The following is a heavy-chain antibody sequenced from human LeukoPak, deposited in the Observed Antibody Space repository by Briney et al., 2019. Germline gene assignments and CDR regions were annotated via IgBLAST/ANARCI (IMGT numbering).Heavy chain of an antibody. J-gene: IGHJ4*02. V-gene: IGHV3-23*01. Sequence: GGSLRLSCAASGFTFSSYAMHWVHQAPGKGLEWVSAISGRGGSTYYADSVKGRFTISRDNSKNTLYLQMNSLRAEDTAVYYCARDSSWFNYWGQGTLVTASS. D-gene: IGHD6-13*01. CDR1: GFTFSSYA. CDR2: ISGRGGST. CDR3: ARDSSWFNY.